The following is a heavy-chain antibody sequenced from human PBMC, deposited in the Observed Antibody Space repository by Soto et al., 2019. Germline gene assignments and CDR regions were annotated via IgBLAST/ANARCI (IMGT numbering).Heavy chain of an antibody. CDR1: GSTFSSYA. J-gene: IGHJ4*02. CDR3: ARDPDPYYYDSSGHYFDY. V-gene: IGHV3-30-3*01. D-gene: IGHD3-22*01. Sequence: PGGSLRLSCAASGSTFSSYAMHWVRQAPGKGLEWVAVISYDGSNKYYADSVKGRFTISRDNSKNTLYLQMNSLRAEDTAVYYCARDPDPYYYDSSGHYFDYWGQGTLVTVSS. CDR2: ISYDGSNK.